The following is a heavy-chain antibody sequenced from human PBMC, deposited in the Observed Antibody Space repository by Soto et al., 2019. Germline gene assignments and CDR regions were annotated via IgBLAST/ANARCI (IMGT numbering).Heavy chain of an antibody. CDR2: ISSSSSTI. CDR1: GFTFNSYS. CDR3: ARAGYYGSGILL. J-gene: IGHJ4*02. D-gene: IGHD3-10*01. Sequence: EVQLVESGGGLVQPGGSLRLSCAASGFTFNSYSMNWVRQAPGKGLEWVSYISSSSSTIYYADSVKGRFTISRDNAKNSLYLHMNSLRAEDTAVYYCARAGYYGSGILLWGQGTLVTVS. V-gene: IGHV3-48*01.